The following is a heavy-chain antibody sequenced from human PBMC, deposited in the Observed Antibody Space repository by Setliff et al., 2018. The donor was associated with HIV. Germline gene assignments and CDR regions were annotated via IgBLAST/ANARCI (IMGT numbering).Heavy chain of an antibody. CDR3: ARAAYSGTYLWEPATDL. CDR1: GDSITRGSYY. D-gene: IGHD1-26*01. CDR2: IYTSGKT. V-gene: IGHV4-61*09. Sequence: SETLSLTCTVSGDSITRGSYYWSWIRQPAGKGLEWIGHIYTSGKTHYSPSLKSRITISADTSKNQLSLNLRSVTAADTAVYYCARAAYSGTYLWEPATDLWGRGTLVTVSS. J-gene: IGHJ2*01.